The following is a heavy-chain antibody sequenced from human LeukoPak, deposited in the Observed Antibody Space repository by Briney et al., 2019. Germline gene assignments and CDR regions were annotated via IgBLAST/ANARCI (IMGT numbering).Heavy chain of an antibody. CDR2: IYYSGST. J-gene: IGHJ4*02. CDR3: ARSGRKFDY. D-gene: IGHD1-14*01. V-gene: IGHV4-39*01. CDR1: GGSISSSSYY. Sequence: PSETLSLTCTVSGGSISSSSYYWGWIRQPPGKGLEWIGSIYYSGSTYYNPSLMSRVTISVDTSKNQFSLKLSSVTAADTAVYYCARSGRKFDYWGQGTLVTVSS.